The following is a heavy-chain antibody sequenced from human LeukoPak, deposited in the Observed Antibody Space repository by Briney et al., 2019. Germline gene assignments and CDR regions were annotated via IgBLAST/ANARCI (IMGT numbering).Heavy chain of an antibody. Sequence: GGSLRLSCAASGFTFSSYWMSWVRQAPGKGLEWVAVISYDGSNKYYADSVKGRFTISRDNSKNTLYLQMNSLRAEDTAVYYCARRLRRFFTPVDYYGMDVWGQGTTVTVSS. D-gene: IGHD3-3*01. CDR3: ARRLRRFFTPVDYYGMDV. J-gene: IGHJ6*02. V-gene: IGHV3-30-3*01. CDR1: GFTFSSYW. CDR2: ISYDGSNK.